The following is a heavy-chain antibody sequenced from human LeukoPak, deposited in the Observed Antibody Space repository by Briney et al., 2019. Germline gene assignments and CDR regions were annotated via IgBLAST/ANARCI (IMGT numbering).Heavy chain of an antibody. D-gene: IGHD2-2*01. Sequence: GASVKVSCKASGYTFANYGISWVRQAPGQGLEWMGGIIPIFGTANYAQKFQGRVTITADESTSTAYMELSSLRSEDTAVYYCARDVRYCSSTSCPWDTAMARIFDYWGQGTLVTVSS. CDR2: IIPIFGTA. V-gene: IGHV1-69*13. J-gene: IGHJ4*02. CDR3: ARDVRYCSSTSCPWDTAMARIFDY. CDR1: GYTFANYG.